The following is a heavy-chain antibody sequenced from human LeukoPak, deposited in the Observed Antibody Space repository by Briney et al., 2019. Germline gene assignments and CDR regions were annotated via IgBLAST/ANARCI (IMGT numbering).Heavy chain of an antibody. CDR2: IKQDGNEK. D-gene: IGHD4/OR15-4a*01. V-gene: IGHV3-7*01. Sequence: GGSLRLSCAASGFRFNTFWMSWVRQAPGKGLEWVANIKQDGNEKYYADSVKGRFTISRDNGKNSLDLQMNSLRADDTAFYYCARDTLGEGEDANYAVYYFDYCGQGTVVTVSS. J-gene: IGHJ4*02. CDR3: ARDTLGEGEDANYAVYYFDY. CDR1: GFRFNTFW.